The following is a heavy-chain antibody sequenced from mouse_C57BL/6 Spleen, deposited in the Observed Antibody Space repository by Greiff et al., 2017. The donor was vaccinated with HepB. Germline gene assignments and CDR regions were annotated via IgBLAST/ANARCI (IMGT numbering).Heavy chain of an antibody. J-gene: IGHJ2*01. CDR3: ARSPLFITTVVGFDY. CDR2: IDPSDSET. CDR1: GYTFTSYW. Sequence: QVQLQQSGAELVRPGSSVKLSCKASGYTFTSYWMHWVKQRPIQGLEWIGNIDPSDSETHYNQKFKDKATLTVDKSSSTAYMQLSSLTSEDSAVYYCARSPLFITTVVGFDYWGQGTTLTVSS. D-gene: IGHD1-1*01. V-gene: IGHV1-52*01.